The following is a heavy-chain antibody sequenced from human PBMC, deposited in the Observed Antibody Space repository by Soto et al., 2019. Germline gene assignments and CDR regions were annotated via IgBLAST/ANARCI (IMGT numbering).Heavy chain of an antibody. D-gene: IGHD2-15*01. CDR1: GFTFSSYA. CDR3: AKDGGCSGGSCYSYAFDI. CDR2: ISGSGGST. Sequence: GGSLRLSXAASGFTFSSYAMSWVRQAPGKGLEWVSAISGSGGSTYYADSVKGRFTISRDNSKNTLYLQMNSLRAEDTAVYYCAKDGGCSGGSCYSYAFDIWGQGTMVTVSS. V-gene: IGHV3-23*01. J-gene: IGHJ3*02.